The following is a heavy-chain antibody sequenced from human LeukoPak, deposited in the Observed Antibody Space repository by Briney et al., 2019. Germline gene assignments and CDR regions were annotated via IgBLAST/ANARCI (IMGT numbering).Heavy chain of an antibody. J-gene: IGHJ5*02. CDR3: ARGFGDWGLSWFDP. CDR1: GGSVSSGSYY. V-gene: IGHV4-61*01. Sequence: SETLSLTCTVSGGSVSSGSYYWSWIRQPPGKGLEWIGYIYFSGSAKYNPSLKSRVTISVDTSKNQFSLKLTSVTAADTAVYYCARGFGDWGLSWFDPWGQGTLVTVSS. D-gene: IGHD3-10*01. CDR2: IYFSGSA.